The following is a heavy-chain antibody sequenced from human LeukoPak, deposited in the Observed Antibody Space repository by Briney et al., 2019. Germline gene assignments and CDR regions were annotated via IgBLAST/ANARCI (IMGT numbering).Heavy chain of an antibody. CDR3: ARAMELLWFGELLRYFDY. CDR1: GYTFTGYY. Sequence: ASVKVSCKASGYTFTGYYMHWVRQAPGQGLEWMGWINPNSGGTNYAQKFQGRVTMTRDTSISTAYMELRRLRSDDTAVYYCARAMELLWFGELLRYFDYWGQGTLVTVSS. J-gene: IGHJ4*02. D-gene: IGHD3-10*01. CDR2: INPNSGGT. V-gene: IGHV1-2*02.